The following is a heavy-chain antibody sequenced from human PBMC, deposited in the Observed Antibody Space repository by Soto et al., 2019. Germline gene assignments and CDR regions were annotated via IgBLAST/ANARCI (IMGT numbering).Heavy chain of an antibody. V-gene: IGHV1-18*04. Sequence: ASVKVSCKASGYTFTTYGITWVRQAPGQGLEWMGWISTYNGNTNYEQKLQGRVTMTTDTLTSTAYMELRSLRSDDTAVYYCARRGAYCSGGTCYHFDYWGQGTLVTVS. J-gene: IGHJ4*02. D-gene: IGHD2-15*01. CDR1: GYTFTTYG. CDR2: ISTYNGNT. CDR3: ARRGAYCSGGTCYHFDY.